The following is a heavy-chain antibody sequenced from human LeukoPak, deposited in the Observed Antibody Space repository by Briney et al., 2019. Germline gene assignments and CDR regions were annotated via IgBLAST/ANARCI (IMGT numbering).Heavy chain of an antibody. Sequence: PSETLSLTCTVSGYSTSSGYYWSWIRQPPGKGLEWIGEINHSGSTNYNPSLKSRVTISVDTSKNQFSLKLSSVTAADTAVYYCARGRFLTYYGDTRYFDLWGRGTLVTVSS. CDR1: GYSTSSGYY. CDR2: INHSGST. J-gene: IGHJ2*01. V-gene: IGHV4-38-2*02. CDR3: ARGRFLTYYGDTRYFDL. D-gene: IGHD4-17*01.